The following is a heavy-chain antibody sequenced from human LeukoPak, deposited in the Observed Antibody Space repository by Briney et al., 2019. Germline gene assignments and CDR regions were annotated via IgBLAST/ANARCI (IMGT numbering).Heavy chain of an antibody. D-gene: IGHD5-18*01. CDR1: GYTFNGYY. V-gene: IGHV1-2*02. CDR2: INANTGGT. Sequence: ASVKVSCKASGYTFNGYYMHWVRQAPGQGLEWLGWINANTGGTNYPQNFQGRATMTRDTSINTVYMELNRLRSDDTAVYFCAREMDTSEAFDIWGQGTMVTVSS. CDR3: AREMDTSEAFDI. J-gene: IGHJ3*02.